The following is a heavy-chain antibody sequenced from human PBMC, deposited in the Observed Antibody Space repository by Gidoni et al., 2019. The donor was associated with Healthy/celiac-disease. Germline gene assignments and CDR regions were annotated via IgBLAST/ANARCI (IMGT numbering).Heavy chain of an antibody. CDR1: GFTFSSYG. Sequence: QVQLVESGGGVVQPGRFLRLSCAASGFTFSSYGMHWVRQAPGKGLEWVAVISYDGSNKYYADSVKGRFTISRDNSKNTLYLQMNSLRAEDTAVYYCAKSPRYYDFWSGYDWYFDYWGQGTLVTVSS. V-gene: IGHV3-30*18. CDR2: ISYDGSNK. CDR3: AKSPRYYDFWSGYDWYFDY. D-gene: IGHD3-3*01. J-gene: IGHJ4*02.